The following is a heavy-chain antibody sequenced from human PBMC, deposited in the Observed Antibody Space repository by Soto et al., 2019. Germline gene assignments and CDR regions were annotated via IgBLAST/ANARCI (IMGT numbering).Heavy chain of an antibody. D-gene: IGHD3-22*01. CDR2: ISYDGSNK. CDR1: GFTFSSYA. Sequence: GGSLRLSCAASGFTFSSYAMHWVRQAPGKGLEWVAVISYDGSNKYYADSVKGRFTISRDNSKNTLYLQMNSLRAEDTAVYYCARGEMIYYYDSSGYYPLDYWGQGTLVTVSS. V-gene: IGHV3-30-3*01. CDR3: ARGEMIYYYDSSGYYPLDY. J-gene: IGHJ4*02.